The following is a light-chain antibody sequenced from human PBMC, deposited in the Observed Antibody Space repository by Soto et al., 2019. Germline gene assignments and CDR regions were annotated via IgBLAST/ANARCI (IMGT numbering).Light chain of an antibody. V-gene: IGKV1-39*01. CDR3: QQSYNYPQT. CDR1: QTIMTY. Sequence: DIRMIQSPSSLSASVGHELTITCRASQTIMTYLNWYQLKKGKPPRLLIYAASSLQSGVPSRFSGSGSGTDCTHTISSLQPEDFTTYSCQQSYNYPQTFGRGTKVDIK. CDR2: AAS. J-gene: IGKJ1*01.